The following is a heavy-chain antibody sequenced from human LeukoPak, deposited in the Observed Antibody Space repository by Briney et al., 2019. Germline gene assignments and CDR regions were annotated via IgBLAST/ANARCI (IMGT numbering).Heavy chain of an antibody. V-gene: IGHV3-23*01. CDR3: AKGVYYDFWSGYTHFDY. J-gene: IGHJ4*02. CDR2: ISGSGGST. Sequence: PGGSLRLSCAASGFTFSSYAMSWVRQAPGKGLEWVSAISGSGGSTYYADSVKDRFTISRDNSKNTLYLQMNSLRAEDTAVYYCAKGVYYDFWSGYTHFDYWGQGTLVTVSS. CDR1: GFTFSSYA. D-gene: IGHD3-3*01.